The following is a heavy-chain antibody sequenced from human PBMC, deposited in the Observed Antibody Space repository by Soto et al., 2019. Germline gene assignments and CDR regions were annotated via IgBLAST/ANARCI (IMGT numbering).Heavy chain of an antibody. J-gene: IGHJ6*03. CDR3: ARLYKDIVVVPAAMDYYYYYYMDV. V-gene: IGHV4-31*03. D-gene: IGHD2-2*01. CDR2: IYYSGST. Sequence: SETLSLTCTVSGGSISSGGYYWSWIRQHPGKGLEWIGYIYYSGSTYYNPSLKSRVTISVDTSKNQFSLKLSSVTAADTAVYYCARLYKDIVVVPAAMDYYYYYYMDVWGKGTTVTVSS. CDR1: GGSISSGGYY.